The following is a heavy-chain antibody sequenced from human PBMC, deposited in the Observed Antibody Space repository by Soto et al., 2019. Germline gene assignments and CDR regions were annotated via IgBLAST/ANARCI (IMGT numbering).Heavy chain of an antibody. D-gene: IGHD6-13*01. CDR2: IYYSGST. CDR1: GGSISSGDYY. Sequence: QVQLQESGPGLVKPSQTLSLTCTVSGGSISSGDYYWSWIRQPPGKGLEWIGYIYYSGSTYYNPSRKSXXTXSXXTSKNQFSLKLSSVTAADTAVYYCARELERWSFDIWGQGTMVTVSS. V-gene: IGHV4-30-4*01. J-gene: IGHJ3*02. CDR3: ARELERWSFDI.